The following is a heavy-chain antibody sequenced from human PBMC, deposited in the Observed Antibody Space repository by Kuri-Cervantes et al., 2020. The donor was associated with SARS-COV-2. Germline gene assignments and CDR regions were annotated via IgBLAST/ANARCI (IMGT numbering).Heavy chain of an antibody. Sequence: SETLSLTCTVSGGSISSSSYYWGWIRQPPGKGLEWIGSIYYSGSTYYNPSLKSRVTISVDTSKNQFSLMLSSMTAADTAVYYCASQVTIFGVEYDAFDIWGQGTTVTVSS. CDR2: IYYSGST. CDR3: ASQVTIFGVEYDAFDI. CDR1: GGSISSSSYY. D-gene: IGHD3-3*01. V-gene: IGHV4-39*07. J-gene: IGHJ3*02.